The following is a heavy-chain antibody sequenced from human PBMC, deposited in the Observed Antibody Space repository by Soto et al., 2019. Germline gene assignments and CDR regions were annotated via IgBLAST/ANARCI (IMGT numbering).Heavy chain of an antibody. D-gene: IGHD5-18*01. Sequence: EVQLVESGGGLVQPGGSLRLSCAASGFTLSSHWMHWVRQAPGKGLVWVSRINSAGSSTNYADSVKGRFTISRENAKNTLYLQMNSLRAEETAVYYCARGEGGYSYGPFDYWGQGTLVTVSS. CDR2: INSAGSST. V-gene: IGHV3-74*01. CDR1: GFTLSSHW. J-gene: IGHJ4*02. CDR3: ARGEGGYSYGPFDY.